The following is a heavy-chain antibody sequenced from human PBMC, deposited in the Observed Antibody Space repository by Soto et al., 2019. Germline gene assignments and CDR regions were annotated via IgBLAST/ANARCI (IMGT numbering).Heavy chain of an antibody. CDR3: ARGDRGAFDL. V-gene: IGHV3-74*01. Sequence: EVQLVESGGGLVQPGASLRLSCAASGFTFDYYWMHWVRQAPGKGLVWVSRIHSDGTSTTYADSVKGRFTISRDNAKNTLALQMNSLRAEDTAVYYCARGDRGAFDLWGQGTVGTVSS. J-gene: IGHJ3*01. D-gene: IGHD1-26*01. CDR2: IHSDGTST. CDR1: GFTFDYYW.